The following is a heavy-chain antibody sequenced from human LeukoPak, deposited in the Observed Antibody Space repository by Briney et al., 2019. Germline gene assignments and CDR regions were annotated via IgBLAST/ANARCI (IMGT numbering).Heavy chain of an antibody. CDR3: AARGYSYGQNYYYYMDV. D-gene: IGHD5-18*01. J-gene: IGHJ6*03. CDR2: IYYSGST. Sequence: SETLSLTCTVSGGSISSYYWSWIRQPPGKGLEWIGYIYYSGSTNYNPSLKSRVTISVDTSKNQFSLKLSSVTAADTVVYYCAARGYSYGQNYYYYMDVWGKGTTVTVSS. V-gene: IGHV4-59*01. CDR1: GGSISSYY.